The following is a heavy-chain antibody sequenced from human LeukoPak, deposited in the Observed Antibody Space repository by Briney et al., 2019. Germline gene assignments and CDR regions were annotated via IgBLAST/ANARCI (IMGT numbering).Heavy chain of an antibody. J-gene: IGHJ6*02. CDR3: ARGSCSSRSCYKRVNGLDV. V-gene: IGHV3-13*01. D-gene: IGHD2-2*01. CDR1: GFTFSNYD. CDR2: FHTAGDI. Sequence: GGSLRLSCAASGFTFSNYDMHWVRHATGKGLEWVSAFHTAGDIHYSGSVEGRFATSRENAKNSFYLQMNNLRAGDMAVYYCARGSCSSRSCYKRVNGLDVWGQGTPVTVSS.